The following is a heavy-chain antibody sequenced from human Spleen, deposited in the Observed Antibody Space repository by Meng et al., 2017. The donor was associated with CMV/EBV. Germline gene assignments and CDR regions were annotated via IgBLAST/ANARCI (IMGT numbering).Heavy chain of an antibody. CDR3: ARYSSSWYIDYYYYGMDV. Sequence: GGSLRLSCAASGFTFSLYGMHWVRQAPGKGLEWVTFIRFNGGNKYYADSVRGRFTISRDNSKNALYLQMNSLRAEDTAVYYCARYSSSWYIDYYYYGMDVWGQGTTVTVSS. D-gene: IGHD6-13*01. J-gene: IGHJ6*02. CDR2: IRFNGGNK. CDR1: GFTFSLYG. V-gene: IGHV3-30*02.